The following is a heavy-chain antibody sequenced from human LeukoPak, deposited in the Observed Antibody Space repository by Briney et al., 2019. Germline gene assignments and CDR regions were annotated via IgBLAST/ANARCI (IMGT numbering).Heavy chain of an antibody. V-gene: IGHV3-74*01. D-gene: IGHD2-2*02. CDR2: INSDGSST. CDR3: ARGGQLLYRGGIDY. CDR1: GFTFSSYW. J-gene: IGHJ4*02. Sequence: GGSLRLSCAASGFTFSSYWMHWVRQAPGKGLVWVSRINSDGSSTSYADSVKGRFTISRDNAKNTLYLQMNSLRAEDTAVYYCARGGQLLYRGGIDYWGQGTLVTVSP.